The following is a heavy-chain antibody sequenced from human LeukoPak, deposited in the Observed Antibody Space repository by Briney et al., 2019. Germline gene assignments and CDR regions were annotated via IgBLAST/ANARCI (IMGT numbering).Heavy chain of an antibody. J-gene: IGHJ4*02. CDR3: ARERGRGRDSPWFDY. CDR1: GFTVSGDF. V-gene: IGHV3-53*01. Sequence: GESLRLSCAASGFTVSGDFMSWVRQAPGKGLEWVSVIYSDGSTYYADSVKGRFTISRDNSKNTLYLQMYGLRAEDTAVYYCARERGRGRDSPWFDYWGQGTLVTVSS. CDR2: IYSDGST. D-gene: IGHD3-16*01.